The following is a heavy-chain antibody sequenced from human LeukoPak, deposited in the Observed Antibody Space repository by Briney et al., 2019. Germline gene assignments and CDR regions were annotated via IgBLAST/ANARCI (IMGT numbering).Heavy chain of an antibody. Sequence: GGSLRLSCAASGFTFSSYWMHWVRQAPGKGLVWVSRMNTGGSSTSYADSVKGRFTISRDNAKNTLYLQMNSLRAEDTAVYYCAREIKPAAIWGQGTLVTVSS. CDR2: MNTGGSST. D-gene: IGHD2-2*01. CDR3: AREIKPAAI. J-gene: IGHJ4*02. CDR1: GFTFSSYW. V-gene: IGHV3-74*01.